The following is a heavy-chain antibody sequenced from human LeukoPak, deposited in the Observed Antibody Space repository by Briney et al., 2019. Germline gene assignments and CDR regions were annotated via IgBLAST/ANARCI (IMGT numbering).Heavy chain of an antibody. CDR2: LIENGATT. D-gene: IGHD1-26*01. Sequence: PGGSLRLSCAASGFTFRSHAMSWVRQAPGKGLEWVSGLIENGATTYYADSVKGRFSISRDNSMNTVYLQMNNLRAEDTAVYYCVMDYRVGSSPAFGDFWGQGTLVTVSS. J-gene: IGHJ4*02. CDR1: GFTFRSHA. V-gene: IGHV3-23*01. CDR3: VMDYRVGSSPAFGDF.